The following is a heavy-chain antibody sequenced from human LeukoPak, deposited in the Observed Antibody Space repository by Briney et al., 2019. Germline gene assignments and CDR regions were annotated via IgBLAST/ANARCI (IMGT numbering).Heavy chain of an antibody. CDR2: IRYDGSNK. V-gene: IGHV3-30*02. CDR3: AKDAQQLDGAFDI. J-gene: IGHJ3*02. Sequence: PGGSLRLSCAASGFTFSSYGMHWVRQAPGKGLEWVAFIRYDGSNKYYADSVKGRFTISRDNSKNTLYLQMNSLRAEGTAVYYCAKDAQQLDGAFDIWGQGTMVTVSS. CDR1: GFTFSSYG. D-gene: IGHD6-13*01.